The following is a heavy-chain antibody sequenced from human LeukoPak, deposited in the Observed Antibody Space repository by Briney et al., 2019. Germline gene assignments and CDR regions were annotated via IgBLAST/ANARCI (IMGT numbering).Heavy chain of an antibody. J-gene: IGHJ4*02. CDR2: IYHSGST. Sequence: SETLSLTCTVSGYSISSGYYWGCLRQPPGKGLEWIGSIYHSGSTYYNPSLKTRVTISVDTSKNQFSLKLSSVNAADTAVYDCAREYSGSYYGWGQGTLVTVSS. V-gene: IGHV4-38-2*02. CDR3: AREYSGSYYG. CDR1: GYSISSGYY. D-gene: IGHD1-26*01.